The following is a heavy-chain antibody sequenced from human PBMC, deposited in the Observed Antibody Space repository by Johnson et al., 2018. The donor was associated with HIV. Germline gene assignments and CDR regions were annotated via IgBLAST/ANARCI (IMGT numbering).Heavy chain of an antibody. V-gene: IGHV3-30*02. J-gene: IGHJ3*02. Sequence: QVQLVESGGGVVRPGGSLRLSCVASGFIFSSSGMHWVRQAPGKGLEWVAFIQYDGSNNYYADSVKGRFTISRDNSKNTLYLQMNSLRAEDTALYYCASQLGATGAFDIWGQGTMVTVSS. CDR3: ASQLGATGAFDI. D-gene: IGHD1-26*01. CDR1: GFIFSSSG. CDR2: IQYDGSNN.